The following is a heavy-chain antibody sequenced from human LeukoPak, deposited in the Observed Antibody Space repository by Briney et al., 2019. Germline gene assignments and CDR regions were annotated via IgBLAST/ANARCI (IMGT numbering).Heavy chain of an antibody. CDR1: GFTFTRSA. V-gene: IGHV1-58*01. CDR2: IVVGSGDI. Sequence: SVKVSCKASGFTFTRSAVQGVRQARGQRLEWIGWIVVGSGDINYAQKFRERVTITRDRSTSTAYMELSSLRSEDTAIYYRATYCGGDCYSGGSWGQGTLVTVSS. J-gene: IGHJ5*02. CDR3: ATYCGGDCYSGGS. D-gene: IGHD2-21*01.